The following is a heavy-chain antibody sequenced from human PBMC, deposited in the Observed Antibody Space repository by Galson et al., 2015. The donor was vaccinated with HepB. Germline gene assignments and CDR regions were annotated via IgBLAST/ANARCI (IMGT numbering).Heavy chain of an antibody. V-gene: IGHV3-33*08. CDR2: VWYDGSNR. CDR1: GFTFSTYG. CDR3: VRDGTSDEFFDY. Sequence: SLRLSCAASGFTFSTYGMHWVRQAPGKGLKWVAAVWYDGSNRYYGDSVKGRFTISRDNSNNTLYPQMNSLRAEDTAVYYCVRDGTSDEFFDYWGQGTLVTVSS. J-gene: IGHJ4*02. D-gene: IGHD1-26*01.